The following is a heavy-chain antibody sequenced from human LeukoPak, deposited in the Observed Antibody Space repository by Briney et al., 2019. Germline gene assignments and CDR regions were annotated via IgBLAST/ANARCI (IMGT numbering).Heavy chain of an antibody. CDR1: GGSISSSSYY. Sequence: SETLSLTCTASGGSISSSSYYWGWIRQPPGKGLEWIGSIYYSGSTYYNPSLKSRVTISVDTSKNQFSLKLSSVTAADTAVYYCARRGSSGWYNYFDYWGQGTLVTVSS. CDR3: ARRGSSGWYNYFDY. D-gene: IGHD6-19*01. CDR2: IYYSGST. J-gene: IGHJ4*02. V-gene: IGHV4-39*01.